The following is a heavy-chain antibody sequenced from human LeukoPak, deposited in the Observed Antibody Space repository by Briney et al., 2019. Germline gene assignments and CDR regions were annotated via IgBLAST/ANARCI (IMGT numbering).Heavy chain of an antibody. V-gene: IGHV3-72*01. D-gene: IGHD6-13*01. Sequence: LSLTCTVSGGSISSYYWSWIRQPPGKGLEWVGRIKNKANSYTTEYAASAKGRFTISRDDSKNSLYLQMNSLKTEDTAVYYCARVIAYSSSWADYWGQGTLVTVSS. CDR1: GGSISSYY. CDR3: ARVIAYSSSWADY. J-gene: IGHJ4*02. CDR2: IKNKANSYTT.